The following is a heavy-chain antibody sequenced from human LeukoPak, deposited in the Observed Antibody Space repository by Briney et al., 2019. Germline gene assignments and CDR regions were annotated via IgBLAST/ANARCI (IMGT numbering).Heavy chain of an antibody. Sequence: PSETLSLTCTVSGGSISSYHWSWIRQPPGKGLEWIGYIYYSGSTNYDPSLKSRVTISVDTSKNQFSLKLSSVTAADTAVYYCARLVSGYWFDPWGQGTLVTVSS. D-gene: IGHD3-3*01. J-gene: IGHJ5*02. CDR2: IYYSGST. V-gene: IGHV4-59*08. CDR1: GGSISSYH. CDR3: ARLVSGYWFDP.